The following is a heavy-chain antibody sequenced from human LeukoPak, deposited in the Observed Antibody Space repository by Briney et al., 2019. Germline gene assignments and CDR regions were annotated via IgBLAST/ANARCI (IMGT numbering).Heavy chain of an antibody. D-gene: IGHD3-10*01. V-gene: IGHV3-7*03. CDR3: ARDYRSVRGVATDY. Sequence: GGSLRLSCAASGFTFSSYWMSWVCQAPGKGLEWVGYINVYGSEKFYVDSVKGRFSISRDNAKNSLYLQMNSLRAEDTAVYYWARDYRSVRGVATDYWGQGTLVTVSS. CDR1: GFTFSSYW. CDR2: INVYGSEK. J-gene: IGHJ4*02.